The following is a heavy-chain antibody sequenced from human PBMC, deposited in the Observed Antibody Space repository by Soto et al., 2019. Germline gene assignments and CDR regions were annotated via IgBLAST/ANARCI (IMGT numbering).Heavy chain of an antibody. V-gene: IGHV1-18*01. Sequence: QDQLVQSGAEVKKPGASVKVSCKASGYTFNNYGISWVRQAPGQGLEWMGWISAYNGNRNYAQKFQGRVSMTTETCTSTAYMELRSLRSDDTAVYYCARGASHYYYYCGMDGWGQGTTVTVSS. J-gene: IGHJ6*02. CDR2: ISAYNGNR. CDR3: ARGASHYYYYCGMDG. CDR1: GYTFNNYG.